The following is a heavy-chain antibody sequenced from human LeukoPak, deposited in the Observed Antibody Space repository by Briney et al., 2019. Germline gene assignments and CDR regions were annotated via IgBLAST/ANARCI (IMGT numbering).Heavy chain of an antibody. Sequence: GASVKVSCKASGYTFTGYYMHWVRQAPGQGLEWMGWINPNSGGTNYAQKFQGRVTMTRDTSISTAYMELSRLRSDDTAVYYCATNRGYSYGSLFVPFDYRGQGTLVTVSS. J-gene: IGHJ4*02. CDR2: INPNSGGT. CDR1: GYTFTGYY. V-gene: IGHV1-2*02. CDR3: ATNRGYSYGSLFVPFDY. D-gene: IGHD5-18*01.